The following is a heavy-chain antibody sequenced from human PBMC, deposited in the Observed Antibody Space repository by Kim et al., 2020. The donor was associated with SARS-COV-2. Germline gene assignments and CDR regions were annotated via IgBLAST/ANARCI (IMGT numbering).Heavy chain of an antibody. D-gene: IGHD2-2*01. Sequence: ASVKVSCKTPGYTFTSYAMHWVRQAPGQRLEWMGWINAGNGNTKYSQKFQGRVTITRDTSASTAYMELSSLRSEDTAVYYCARDHREIVVVPAASGPRGYSYGWDHDAFDIWGQGTMVTVSS. CDR1: GYTFTSYA. CDR3: ARDHREIVVVPAASGPRGYSYGWDHDAFDI. CDR2: INAGNGNT. V-gene: IGHV1-3*01. J-gene: IGHJ3*02.